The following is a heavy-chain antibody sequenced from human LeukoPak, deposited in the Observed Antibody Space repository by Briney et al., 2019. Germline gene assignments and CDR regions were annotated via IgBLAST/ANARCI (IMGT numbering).Heavy chain of an antibody. V-gene: IGHV1-69*01. CDR1: GGTFSSYA. D-gene: IGHD5-12*01. CDR2: IIPIFGTA. Sequence: ASVKVSCKASGGTFSSYAISWVRQAPGQGLEWMGGIIPIFGTANYAQKFQGRVTITADESTSTAYMELSSLRSEDTAVYYCARSGYSGYDLMDYWGQGTLVTVSS. CDR3: ARSGYSGYDLMDY. J-gene: IGHJ4*02.